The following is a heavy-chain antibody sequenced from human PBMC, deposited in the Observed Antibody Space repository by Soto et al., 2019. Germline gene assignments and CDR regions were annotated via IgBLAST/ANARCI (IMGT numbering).Heavy chain of an antibody. V-gene: IGHV3-7*01. CDR2: IKQDGSEK. J-gene: IGHJ6*03. Sequence: GGSLRLSCAASGFTFSSYWMSWVRQAPGKGLEWVANIKQDGSEKYYVDSVKGRFTISRDNAKNSLYLQMNSLRAEDTAVYYCARGGWPYYYYYMDVWGKGTTVTVSS. CDR1: GFTFSSYW. CDR3: ARGGWPYYYYYMDV.